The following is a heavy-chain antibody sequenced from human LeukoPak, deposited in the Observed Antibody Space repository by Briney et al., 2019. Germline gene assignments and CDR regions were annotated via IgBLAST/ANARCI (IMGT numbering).Heavy chain of an antibody. Sequence: PSETLSLTCTVSGGSISSYYWSWIRQPAGKGLEWIGRIYTSGITNYNPSLKSRVTMSVDTSKNQFSLKLSSVTAADTAVYYCARDSTPEDIVVVVAARQPTSLHDAFDIWGQGTMVTVSS. CDR2: IYTSGIT. J-gene: IGHJ3*02. D-gene: IGHD2-15*01. V-gene: IGHV4-4*07. CDR1: GGSISSYY. CDR3: ARDSTPEDIVVVVAARQPTSLHDAFDI.